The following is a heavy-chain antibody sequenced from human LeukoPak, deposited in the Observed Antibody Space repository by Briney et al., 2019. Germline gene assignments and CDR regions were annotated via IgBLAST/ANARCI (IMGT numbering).Heavy chain of an antibody. CDR3: ARAPRYYYYYYMDV. J-gene: IGHJ6*03. V-gene: IGHV4-59*01. Sequence: SETLSLTCTVSGGSISSYYLSWIRQPPGKGLEWIGYIYYSGSTNYNPSLKSRVTISVDTSKNQFSLKLSSVTAADTAVYYCARAPRYYYYYYMDVWGKGTTVTVSS. CDR2: IYYSGST. CDR1: GGSISSYY.